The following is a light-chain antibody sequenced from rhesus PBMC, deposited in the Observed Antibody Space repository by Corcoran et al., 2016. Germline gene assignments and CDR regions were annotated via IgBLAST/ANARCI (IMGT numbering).Light chain of an antibody. CDR3: QKYNSWKT. J-gene: IGKJ1*01. CDR1: QSVGSN. V-gene: IGKV3-42*02. Sequence: ETVVTQFPATLSLSPGERATLSCRASQSVGSNLAWYPKKPGQAPKLLSYAESSRGTGIPERVSGSGSGTEFTLTISSLEAEDVGVYHWQKYNSWKTFGQGTKVEIK. CDR2: AES.